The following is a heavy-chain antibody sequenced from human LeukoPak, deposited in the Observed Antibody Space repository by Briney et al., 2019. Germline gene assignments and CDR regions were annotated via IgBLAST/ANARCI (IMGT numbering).Heavy chain of an antibody. CDR1: GYTFTSYY. CDR3: ARAEFRGVKGSGAFDI. D-gene: IGHD3-10*01. Sequence: GASVKVSCKASGYTFTSYYMHWVRQAPGQGLEWMGIINPSGGSTSYAQKFQGRVTMTRDTSTSTVYMELSSLRSEDTAVYYCARAEFRGVKGSGAFDIWGQGTMVTVSS. CDR2: INPSGGST. V-gene: IGHV1-46*01. J-gene: IGHJ3*02.